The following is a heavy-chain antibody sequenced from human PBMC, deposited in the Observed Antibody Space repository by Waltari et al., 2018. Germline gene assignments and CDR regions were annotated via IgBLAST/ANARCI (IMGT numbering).Heavy chain of an antibody. Sequence: QVQLQESGPGLVKPSETLSLTCAVSGYSISSGYYWGWIRQPPGKGLEWIGSIYHSGSTYYNPSLKSRVTISVDTSKNQFSLKLSSVTAADTAVYYCARALLVGAVYFDYWGQGTLVTVSS. CDR1: GYSISSGYY. D-gene: IGHD1-26*01. CDR2: IYHSGST. V-gene: IGHV4-38-2*01. CDR3: ARALLVGAVYFDY. J-gene: IGHJ4*02.